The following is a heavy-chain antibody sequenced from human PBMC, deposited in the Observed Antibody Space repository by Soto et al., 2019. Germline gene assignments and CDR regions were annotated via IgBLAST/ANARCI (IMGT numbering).Heavy chain of an antibody. Sequence: GGSLRLSWAASGFTCSSYWMHWVRQVPGKGLVWVSRINSDGSSTNYADSVKGRFTISRDNAKNTLYLQMNSLRAEDTAVYYCTKGGELRNAMDVWGQGTTVTVSS. J-gene: IGHJ6*02. CDR2: INSDGSST. D-gene: IGHD1-26*01. CDR1: GFTCSSYW. V-gene: IGHV3-74*01. CDR3: TKGGELRNAMDV.